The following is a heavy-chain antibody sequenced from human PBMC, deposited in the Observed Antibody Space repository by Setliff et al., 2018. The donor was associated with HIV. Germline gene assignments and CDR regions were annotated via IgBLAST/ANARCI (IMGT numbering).Heavy chain of an antibody. Sequence: GESLKISCKASGYIFTNYWVAWVRQMPGKGLEWMGIIYPGDSETRYSPSFQGQVTISGDRSINIAYLQWNSLKASDTAMYYCARQGGSSWSGILDGMDVWGQGTTVTVSS. V-gene: IGHV5-51*01. CDR1: GYIFTNYW. CDR2: IYPGDSET. CDR3: ARQGGSSWSGILDGMDV. D-gene: IGHD6-13*01. J-gene: IGHJ6*02.